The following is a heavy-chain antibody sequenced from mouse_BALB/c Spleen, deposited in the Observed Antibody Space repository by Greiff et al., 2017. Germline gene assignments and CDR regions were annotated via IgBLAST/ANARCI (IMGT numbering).Heavy chain of an antibody. CDR1: GYNFTSYW. J-gene: IGHJ3*01. Sequence: QVQLQQPGAELVKPGTSVKLSCKASGYNFTSYWINWVKLRPGQGLEWIGDIYPGSGSTNYNEKFKSKATLTVDTSSSTAYMQLSSLASEDSALYYCAREEDYYGYGFAYWGQGTLVTVSA. V-gene: IGHV1-55*01. D-gene: IGHD1-2*01. CDR2: IYPGSGST. CDR3: AREEDYYGYGFAY.